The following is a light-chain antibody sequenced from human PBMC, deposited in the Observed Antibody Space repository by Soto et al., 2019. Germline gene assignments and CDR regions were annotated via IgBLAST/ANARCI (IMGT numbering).Light chain of an antibody. CDR3: AAWDDSLNGPV. V-gene: IGLV1-44*01. CDR2: DTS. CDR1: YSNIGIND. Sequence: QSVLTQPPSASGTPGQRVTVSCSGTYSNIGINDVHWYRQLSGTAPQILIYDTSQRATGVPDRFSGSRSGTSASLVISVLQTEDEADYHCAAWDDSLNGPVFGGGTKLTVL. J-gene: IGLJ2*01.